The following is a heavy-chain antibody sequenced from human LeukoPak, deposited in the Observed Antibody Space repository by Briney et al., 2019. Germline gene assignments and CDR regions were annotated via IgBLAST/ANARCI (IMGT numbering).Heavy chain of an antibody. CDR3: ARSPHILTGENFDY. Sequence: GASVKVSCKTSGYTFTGYYMHWARQAPGQGLEWMGWINPNSGGTNYAQKFQDRVSMIRDTSISTAYMHLSRLRSDDTAVYYCARSPHILTGENFDYWGQGTLLTVSS. D-gene: IGHD3-9*01. J-gene: IGHJ4*02. CDR1: GYTFTGYY. CDR2: INPNSGGT. V-gene: IGHV1-2*02.